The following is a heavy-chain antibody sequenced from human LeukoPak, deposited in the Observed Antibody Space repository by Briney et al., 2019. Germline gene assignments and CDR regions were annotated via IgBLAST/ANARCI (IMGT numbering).Heavy chain of an antibody. CDR3: ARGPGIGYCSSTSCYRFDY. CDR1: GYSISSGYY. D-gene: IGHD2-2*01. CDR2: IYHSGST. V-gene: IGHV4-38-2*01. Sequence: PSETLSLTCAVSGYSISSGYYWGWIRQPPGKGLEWIGSIYHSGSTYYNPSLKSRVTISVDTSKNQFSLKLSSVTAADTAVYYCARGPGIGYCSSTSCYRFDYWGQGTLVTVSS. J-gene: IGHJ4*02.